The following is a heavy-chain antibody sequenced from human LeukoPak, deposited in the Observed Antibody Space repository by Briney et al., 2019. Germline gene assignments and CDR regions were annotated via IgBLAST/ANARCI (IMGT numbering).Heavy chain of an antibody. J-gene: IGHJ4*02. D-gene: IGHD3-3*01. Sequence: SVKVSCKASGGTFSSYAISWVRQAPGQGLEWMGGIIPIFGTANYAQKFQGRVTITADESTSTAYMELSSLRSEDTAVYYCARDAAPTIFGVVTLDYWGQGTLVTVAS. CDR1: GGTFSSYA. CDR2: IIPIFGTA. V-gene: IGHV1-69*13. CDR3: ARDAAPTIFGVVTLDY.